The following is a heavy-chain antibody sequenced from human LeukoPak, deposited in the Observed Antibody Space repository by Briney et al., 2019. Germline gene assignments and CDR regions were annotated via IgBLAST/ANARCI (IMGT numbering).Heavy chain of an antibody. D-gene: IGHD5-18*01. CDR2: ISSSGSTI. Sequence: GGSLRLSCAASGFTFSSYEMNWVRQAPGKGLGWVSYISSSGSTIYYADSVKGRFTISRDNAKNSLYLQMNSLRAEDTAVYYCAREVTAMVTSNFDYWGQGTLVTVSS. CDR1: GFTFSSYE. V-gene: IGHV3-48*03. CDR3: AREVTAMVTSNFDY. J-gene: IGHJ4*02.